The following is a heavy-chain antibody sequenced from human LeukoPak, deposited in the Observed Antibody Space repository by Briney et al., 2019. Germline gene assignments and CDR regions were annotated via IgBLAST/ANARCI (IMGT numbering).Heavy chain of an antibody. D-gene: IGHD2-21*02. CDR1: GYTLTELS. CDR3: ATGGESGVVTMLYY. J-gene: IGHJ4*02. Sequence: ASVKVSCKVSGYTLTELSMHWVRQAPGKGLEWRGGFDPEDGETIYAQKFQGRVTMTEDTSTDTAYMELSSLRSEDTAVYYCATGGESGVVTMLYYWGQGTLVTVSS. V-gene: IGHV1-24*01. CDR2: FDPEDGET.